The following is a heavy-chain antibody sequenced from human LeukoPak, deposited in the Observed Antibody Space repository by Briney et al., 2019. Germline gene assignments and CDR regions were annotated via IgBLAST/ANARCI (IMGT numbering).Heavy chain of an antibody. CDR1: GGAIRNYL. D-gene: IGHD3-3*01. V-gene: IGHV4-59*08. CDR2: VFFTGGA. J-gene: IGHJ4*02. Sequence: IPSETLSLTCSVSGGAIRNYLWSWIRQPPGKGLEWIGNVFFTGGANNNPSLKSRVTISADTSKNHFSLKLTSVTAADTAVYYCARRSPDWMEWFFDSWGQGALVIVSS. CDR3: ARRSPDWMEWFFDS.